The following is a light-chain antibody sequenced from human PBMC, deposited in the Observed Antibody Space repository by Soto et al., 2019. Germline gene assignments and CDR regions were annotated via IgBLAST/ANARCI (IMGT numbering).Light chain of an antibody. CDR3: QQYDTYPRT. V-gene: IGKV1-5*01. Sequence: DVQMTQSPSSLSASVGDRVTITCRASQSINNWLAWYQQKPGKAPKFLIYDASTLETGVPSRFSGSASGTEFTLTISGLQPEDVASYYCQQYDTYPRTFGGGTRVEIK. J-gene: IGKJ4*01. CDR1: QSINNW. CDR2: DAS.